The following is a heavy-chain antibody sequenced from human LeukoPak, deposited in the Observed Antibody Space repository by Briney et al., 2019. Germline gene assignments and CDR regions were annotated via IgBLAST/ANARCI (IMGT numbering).Heavy chain of an antibody. CDR1: GFTFSSYG. Sequence: GGSLRLSCAASGFTFSSYGMHWVRQAPGKGLEWVAVISYDGSDKYSADSVKGRFTISRDNSKNTLYLQMNSLRAEDTAVYYCAKDGAHYYDSSGYYYSYYFDYWGQGTLVTVSS. CDR3: AKDGAHYYDSSGYYYSYYFDY. V-gene: IGHV3-30*18. D-gene: IGHD3-22*01. CDR2: ISYDGSDK. J-gene: IGHJ4*02.